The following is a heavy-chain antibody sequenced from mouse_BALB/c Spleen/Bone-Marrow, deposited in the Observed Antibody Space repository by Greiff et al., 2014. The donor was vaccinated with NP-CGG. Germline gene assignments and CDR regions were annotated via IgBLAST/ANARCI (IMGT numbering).Heavy chain of an antibody. Sequence: QVQLQQSGPGLVAPSQSLSITCTVSGFSLTTYGVHWVRQPPGKGLEWLGVIWAGGSTNYNSALMSRLSISKDNSKSQVFLKMNSLQTDDTAMYYYARAHYDYVLFDYWGQGTTLTVSS. J-gene: IGHJ2*01. CDR3: ARAHYDYVLFDY. D-gene: IGHD2-4*01. CDR1: GFSLTTYG. V-gene: IGHV2-9*02. CDR2: IWAGGST.